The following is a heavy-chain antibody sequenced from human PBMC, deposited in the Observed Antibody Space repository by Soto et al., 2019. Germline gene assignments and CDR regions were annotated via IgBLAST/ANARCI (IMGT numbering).Heavy chain of an antibody. CDR3: AKDLWAGSSWYVTDDAFDI. CDR2: ISYDGSNK. D-gene: IGHD6-13*01. CDR1: GFTFSSYG. J-gene: IGHJ3*02. V-gene: IGHV3-30*18. Sequence: QVQLVESGGGVVQPGRSLRLSCAASGFTFSSYGMHWVRQAPGKGLEWVAVISYDGSNKYYADSVKGRFTISRDNSKNTLYLQMNSLRAEDTAVYYCAKDLWAGSSWYVTDDAFDIWGQGTMVTVSS.